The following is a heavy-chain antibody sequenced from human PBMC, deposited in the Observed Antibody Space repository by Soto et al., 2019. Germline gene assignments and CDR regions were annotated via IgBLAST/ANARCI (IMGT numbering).Heavy chain of an antibody. CDR1: GFTVSSNY. D-gene: IGHD1-26*01. V-gene: IGHV3-53*01. CDR2: IYSGGST. Sequence: EVQLVESGGGLIQPGGSLRLSCAASGFTVSSNYMSWVRQAPGKGLEWASVIYSGGSTYYADSVKGRFTISRDNSKNTLYLQMNSLRAEDTAVYYCARSPMGATYFDYWGQGTLVTVSS. J-gene: IGHJ4*02. CDR3: ARSPMGATYFDY.